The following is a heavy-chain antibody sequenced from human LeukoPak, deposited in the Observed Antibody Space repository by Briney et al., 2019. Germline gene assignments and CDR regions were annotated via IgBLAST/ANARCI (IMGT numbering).Heavy chain of an antibody. CDR2: IYHSGST. CDR3: ASQAPYYYDSSGYYEYANFDY. J-gene: IGHJ4*02. CDR1: GGSISSSSYY. D-gene: IGHD3-22*01. V-gene: IGHV4-39*07. Sequence: SETLSLTCTVSGGSISSSSYYWGWIRQPPGKGLEWIGSIYHSGSTYCNPSLKSRVTISVDTSKNQFSLKLSSVTATDTAVYYCASQAPYYYDSSGYYEYANFDYWGQGTLVTVSS.